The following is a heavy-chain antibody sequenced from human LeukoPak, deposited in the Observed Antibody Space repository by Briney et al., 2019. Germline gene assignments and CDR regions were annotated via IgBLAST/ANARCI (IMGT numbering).Heavy chain of an antibody. CDR3: ARASDGFGELYSYGSSFDY. J-gene: IGHJ4*02. CDR2: IKQDGSEK. V-gene: IGHV3-7*03. D-gene: IGHD3-10*01. CDR1: GFTFSSYW. Sequence: GSLRLSCAASGFTFSSYWMSWVRQAPGKGLEWVANIKQDGSEKYYVDSVKGRFTISRDNAKNSLYLQMNSLRAEDTAVYYCARASDGFGELYSYGSSFDYWGQGTLVTVSS.